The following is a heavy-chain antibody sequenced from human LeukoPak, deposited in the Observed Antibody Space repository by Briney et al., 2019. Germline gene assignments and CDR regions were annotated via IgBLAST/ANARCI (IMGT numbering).Heavy chain of an antibody. Sequence: SVKVSCKTSGYTFNGYYIHWVRQAPGQGLEWMGWINPSSGGTFYAQKFQGRVTMTRHTSMNTAHMDLSRLTSDDTAFYFCARSPDYSRFDSWGQGTLVTVSS. CDR1: GYTFNGYY. V-gene: IGHV1-2*02. CDR3: ARSPDYSRFDS. CDR2: INPSSGGT. D-gene: IGHD4-11*01. J-gene: IGHJ4*02.